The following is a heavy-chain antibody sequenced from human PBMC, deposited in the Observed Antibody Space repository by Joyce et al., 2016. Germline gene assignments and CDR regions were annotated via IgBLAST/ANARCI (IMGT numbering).Heavy chain of an antibody. CDR1: GYTFTDYY. Sequence: QVQLVQSGAEVKKPGASVKVSCKASGYTFTDYYIHWVRQAPGQGREWMGGSNLNRGGKEYPQKFQGRVTMTRDTSIRTAYMELTGLRSDDTAVYYCARGDLRTSSPLFWYFALWGRGTLVTVSS. J-gene: IGHJ2*01. CDR2: SNLNRGGK. D-gene: IGHD2-2*01. V-gene: IGHV1-2*02. CDR3: ARGDLRTSSPLFWYFAL.